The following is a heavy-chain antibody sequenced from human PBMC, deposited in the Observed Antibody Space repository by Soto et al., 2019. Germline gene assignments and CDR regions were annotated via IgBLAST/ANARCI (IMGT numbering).Heavy chain of an antibody. Sequence: GGSLRLSCTASGFSVSTYYMSWVRQAPGKGLEWVSIIYSGGGTIYADSVEGRFTISRDNSQNTLSLQMNSLRAEDTAVYYCARGDRKHYFDNWGQGTLVTVSS. CDR1: GFSVSTYY. V-gene: IGHV3-53*01. CDR2: IYSGGGT. J-gene: IGHJ4*02. CDR3: ARGDRKHYFDN. D-gene: IGHD3-22*01.